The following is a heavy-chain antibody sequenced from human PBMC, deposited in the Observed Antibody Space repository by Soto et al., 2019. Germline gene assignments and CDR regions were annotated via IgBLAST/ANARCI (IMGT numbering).Heavy chain of an antibody. CDR2: ISWNSGSI. CDR1: GFTFDDYA. CDR3: AKDMKEGCGGSCYSGTSNHFHYYYYYMDV. Sequence: PGGSLRLSCAASGFTFDDYAMHWVRQAPGKGLEWVSGISWNSGSIGYADSVKGRFTISRDNAKNSLYLQMNSLRAEDTALYYCAKDMKEGCGGSCYSGTSNHFHYYYYYMDVWGKGTTVTVSS. D-gene: IGHD2-15*01. V-gene: IGHV3-9*01. J-gene: IGHJ6*03.